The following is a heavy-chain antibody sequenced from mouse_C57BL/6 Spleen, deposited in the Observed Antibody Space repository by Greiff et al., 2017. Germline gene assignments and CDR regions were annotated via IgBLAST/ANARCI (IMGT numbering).Heavy chain of an antibody. D-gene: IGHD2-5*01. V-gene: IGHV5-6*01. J-gene: IGHJ4*01. CDR1: GFTFSSYG. Sequence: EVNVVESGGDLVKPGGSLKLSCAASGFTFSSYGMSWVRQTPDKRLEWVATISSGGSYTYYPDSVKGRFTISRDNAKNTLYLQMSSLKSEDTAMYYCARHNYSNYVVAMDYWGQGTSVTVSS. CDR2: ISSGGSYT. CDR3: ARHNYSNYVVAMDY.